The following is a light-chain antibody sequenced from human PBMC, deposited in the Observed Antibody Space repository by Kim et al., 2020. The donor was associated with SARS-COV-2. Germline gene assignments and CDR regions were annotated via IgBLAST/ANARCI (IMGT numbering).Light chain of an antibody. Sequence: VTPGERATLSCTASQGLSSYLAWYQQKPGQAPRLLIYGASTRATGIPARFSGSGSGTEFTLTISSLQSEDFAVYYCQQYNNWPLLTFGGGTKLEIK. CDR3: QQYNNWPLLT. CDR2: GAS. V-gene: IGKV3-15*01. CDR1: QGLSSY. J-gene: IGKJ4*01.